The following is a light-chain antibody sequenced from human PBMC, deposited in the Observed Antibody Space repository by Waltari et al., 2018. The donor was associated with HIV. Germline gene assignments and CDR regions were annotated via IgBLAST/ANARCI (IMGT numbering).Light chain of an antibody. V-gene: IGKV1-39*01. Sequence: DIQMTQSPSSLSASIGDRVTITCRASQSITNYLNWYQQKPGKAPRLLLFAGSSLQSGLPSSFIGSGSGTDFTLTIISLQAEDVATYYCQLSYSTPRTFGQGTKLDIK. CDR3: QLSYSTPRT. CDR2: AGS. CDR1: QSITNY. J-gene: IGKJ2*01.